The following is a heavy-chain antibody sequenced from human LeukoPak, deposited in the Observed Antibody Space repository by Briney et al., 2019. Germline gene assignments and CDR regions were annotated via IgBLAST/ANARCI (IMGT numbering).Heavy chain of an antibody. J-gene: IGHJ4*02. CDR1: GYTFTGYY. V-gene: IGHV1-2*02. D-gene: IGHD6-19*01. Sequence: GASVKVSCKASGYTFTGYYMHWVRQAPGQGLEWXXXINTNSGGTNYAQKFQGRVTMTRDTSISTAYMELSRLRSDDTAVYYCARDRPGIAVADVFDYWGQGTLVTVSS. CDR2: INTNSGGT. CDR3: ARDRPGIAVADVFDY.